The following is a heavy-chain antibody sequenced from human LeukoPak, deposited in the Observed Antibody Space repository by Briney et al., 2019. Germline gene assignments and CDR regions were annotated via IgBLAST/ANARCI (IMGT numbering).Heavy chain of an antibody. Sequence: ASVKVSCKASGYTFTNYYIHWVRQAPGQGLEWMGIINPSGGSATYAQRFQGRVTMTRDTSTSTVYMELSSLRSEDTAVYYCARFNCGSDCYTDYWGQGTLVTVSS. J-gene: IGHJ4*02. V-gene: IGHV1-46*01. D-gene: IGHD2-21*02. CDR1: GYTFTNYY. CDR3: ARFNCGSDCYTDY. CDR2: INPSGGSA.